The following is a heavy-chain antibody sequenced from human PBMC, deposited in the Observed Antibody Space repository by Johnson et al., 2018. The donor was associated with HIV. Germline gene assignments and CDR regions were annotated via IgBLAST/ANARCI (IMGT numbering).Heavy chain of an antibody. V-gene: IGHV3-30*18. CDR3: AKDRYIKGASTGFDI. CDR1: GFTLSTYG. D-gene: IGHD1-26*01. J-gene: IGHJ3*02. Sequence: QVPLVESGGGVVQPGRSLRLSCAASGFTLSTYGMHWVRQAPGKGLEWVAVISYDGSNKYYADSVKGRFTTSRDNSKNTLYLQMNILRSEDTAVYYCAKDRYIKGASTGFDIWGQGTMVTVSS. CDR2: ISYDGSNK.